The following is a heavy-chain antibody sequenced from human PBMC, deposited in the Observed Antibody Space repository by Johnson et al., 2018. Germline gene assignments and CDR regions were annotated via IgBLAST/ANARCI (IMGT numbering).Heavy chain of an antibody. CDR3: ARSQSAYYGDYVGAEYFQH. J-gene: IGHJ1*01. CDR1: GFTFSSYS. D-gene: IGHD4-17*01. CDR2: ISSSSSYI. Sequence: EVQLVESGGGVVQPGRSLRLSCAASGFTFSSYSMNWVRQAPGQGLEWVSSISSSSSYIYNADSMKGRFPISRDNAKNSLHLQMNSMSAEDTAGYYCARSQSAYYGDYVGAEYFQHWGQGTLVTVSS. V-gene: IGHV3-21*01.